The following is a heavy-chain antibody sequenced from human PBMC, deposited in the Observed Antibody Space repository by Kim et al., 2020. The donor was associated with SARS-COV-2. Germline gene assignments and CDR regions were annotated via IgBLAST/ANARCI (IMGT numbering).Heavy chain of an antibody. D-gene: IGHD3-16*01. CDR3: GKDTGLGGMAA. Sequence: GGSLRLSCATSGFSFDDYTLNWVRQAPGKGLEGVSHISGSGGTTYYVDSVKGRFTMSRDNGKSTLYLQMNSLRGEDTALYYGGKDTGLGGMAAWVEGSRV. J-gene: IGHJ6*02. CDR2: ISGSGGTT. CDR1: GFSFDDYT. V-gene: IGHV3-43*01.